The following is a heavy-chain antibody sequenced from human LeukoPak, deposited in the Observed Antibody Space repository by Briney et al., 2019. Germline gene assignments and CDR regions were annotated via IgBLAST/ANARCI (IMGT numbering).Heavy chain of an antibody. CDR2: ISYSSSSI. J-gene: IGHJ4*02. V-gene: IGHV3-21*04. CDR3: ARVRFDWLSYNYFDY. CDR1: GFSFSDYT. Sequence: GGSLRLSCAASGFSFSDYTMNWVRQAPGKGLEWVSSISYSSSSIYYADSVKGRFTISRDNAKNTLYLQMNSLRAEDTAVYYCARVRFDWLSYNYFDYWGQGTLVTVSS. D-gene: IGHD3-9*01.